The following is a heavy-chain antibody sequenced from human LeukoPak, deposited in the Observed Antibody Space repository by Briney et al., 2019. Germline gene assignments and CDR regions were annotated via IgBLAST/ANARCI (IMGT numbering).Heavy chain of an antibody. CDR2: IYYSGST. J-gene: IGHJ6*03. CDR1: GGSISSYY. V-gene: IGHV4-59*01. D-gene: IGHD3-3*01. Sequence: PSETLSLTXTVSGGSISSYYWSWIRQPPGKGLEWIGYIYYSGSTNYNPSLKSRVTISVDTSKNQFSLKLSSVTAADTAVYYCARVFDFWSGYPYYYYYYMDVWGKGTTVTVSS. CDR3: ARVFDFWSGYPYYYYYYMDV.